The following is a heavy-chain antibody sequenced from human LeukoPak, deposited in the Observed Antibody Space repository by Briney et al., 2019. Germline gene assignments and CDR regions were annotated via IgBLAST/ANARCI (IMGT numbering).Heavy chain of an antibody. CDR1: GGSISSYY. V-gene: IGHV4-59*01. Sequence: KPSETLSLTCTVSGGSISSYYWSWIRQPPGKGLEWIGYIYYSGSTNYNPSLKSRVTISVDTSKNQFSLKLSSVTAADTAVYYCARVSCSSTSCYMDHWGQGTLVTVSS. D-gene: IGHD2-2*02. CDR2: IYYSGST. CDR3: ARVSCSSTSCYMDH. J-gene: IGHJ4*02.